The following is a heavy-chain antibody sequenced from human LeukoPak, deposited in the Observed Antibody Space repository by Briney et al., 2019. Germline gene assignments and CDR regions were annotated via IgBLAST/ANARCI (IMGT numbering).Heavy chain of an antibody. J-gene: IGHJ4*02. CDR3: AKDAPVASTFDY. D-gene: IGHD6-19*01. Sequence: GGSLRLSCAAPGFTFSSYGMHWVRQAPGKGLEWVAFIRYDGSNKYYADSVKGRFTISRDNSKNTLYLQMNSLRAEDTAVYYCAKDAPVASTFDYWGQGTLVTVSS. CDR2: IRYDGSNK. V-gene: IGHV3-30*02. CDR1: GFTFSSYG.